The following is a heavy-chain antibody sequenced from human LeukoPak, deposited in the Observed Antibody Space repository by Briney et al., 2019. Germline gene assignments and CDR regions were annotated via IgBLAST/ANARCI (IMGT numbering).Heavy chain of an antibody. CDR1: GGTFSSYA. CDR3: ARDPHYGGNPSAFDI. J-gene: IGHJ3*02. Sequence: GASVKVSCKASGGTFSSYAISWVRQAPGQGLEWMGRIIPILGIANYAQKFQGRVTITADKSTSTAYMELSSLRSEDTAVYYCARDPHYGGNPSAFDIWGQGTMVTVSS. CDR2: IIPILGIA. D-gene: IGHD4-17*01. V-gene: IGHV1-69*04.